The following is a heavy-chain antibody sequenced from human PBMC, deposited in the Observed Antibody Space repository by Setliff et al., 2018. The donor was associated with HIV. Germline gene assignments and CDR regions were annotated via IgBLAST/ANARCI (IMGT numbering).Heavy chain of an antibody. CDR3: ARDIGSVWHNWFDP. D-gene: IGHD6-19*01. V-gene: IGHV1-2*04. Sequence: ASVKVSCKTSGYTFTGYYMHWVRQAPGQGLEWMGWINPNSGGTNFAQKFQGWVTMTRDTSTSTVYMELSSLRSEDTAVYYCARDIGSVWHNWFDPWGQGTLVTVSS. CDR2: INPNSGGT. CDR1: GYTFTGYY. J-gene: IGHJ5*02.